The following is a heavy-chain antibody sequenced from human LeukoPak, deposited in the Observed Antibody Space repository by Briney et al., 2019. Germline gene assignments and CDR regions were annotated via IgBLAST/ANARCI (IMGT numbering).Heavy chain of an antibody. J-gene: IGHJ3*02. CDR3: ARGGYYDTAAEAFDI. D-gene: IGHD3-22*01. CDR2: IYHSGST. CDR1: GGSISSGGYS. V-gene: IGHV4-30-2*01. Sequence: SETLSLTCAVSGGSISSGGYSWSWIRQPPGKGLEWIGYIYHSGSTYYNPSLKSRVTISVDRSENQFSLKLSSVTAADTAVYYCARGGYYDTAAEAFDIWGQGTMVTVSS.